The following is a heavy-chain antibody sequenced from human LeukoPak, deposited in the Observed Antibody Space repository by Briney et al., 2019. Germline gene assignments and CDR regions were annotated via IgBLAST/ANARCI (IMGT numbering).Heavy chain of an antibody. D-gene: IGHD1-26*01. CDR1: GFAFSNYA. CDR3: AKGPFRVGASAVPSDAFDI. J-gene: IGHJ3*02. Sequence: PGGSLRLSCAASGFAFSNYAMSWVRQAPGKGLEWVSAISGSDGHTYYADSVKGRFTISSDNSKNTLYLQMFSLRAEDTAVYYCAKGPFRVGASAVPSDAFDIWGHGTMVTVSS. CDR2: ISGSDGHT. V-gene: IGHV3-23*01.